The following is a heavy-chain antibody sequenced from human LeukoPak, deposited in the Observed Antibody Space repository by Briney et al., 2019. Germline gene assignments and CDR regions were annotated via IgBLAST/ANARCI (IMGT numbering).Heavy chain of an antibody. CDR3: ATIGLP. CDR1: GFTFSSYA. Sequence: GGSLRLSCAASGFTFSSYAMHWVRQAPGKGLEYVSAISSDGNSTYYANSVKGRFTVSRDNSKNTLYLHMGSLRAEDMAVYYCATIGLPWGQGTLVTVSS. CDR2: ISSDGNST. V-gene: IGHV3-64*01. J-gene: IGHJ5*02. D-gene: IGHD1-26*01.